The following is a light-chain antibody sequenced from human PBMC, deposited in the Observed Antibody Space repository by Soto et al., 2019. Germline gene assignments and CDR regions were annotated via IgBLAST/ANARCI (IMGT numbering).Light chain of an antibody. CDR2: GAS. CDR3: QQYGNSIT. CDR1: QSVSSSF. Sequence: IVLTQSPGTLSLSPGDRATLSCRATQSVSSSFLAWYQQGPGQAPRLLIFGASNRATGIPDRFSGSGSGTDFSLTISRLEPEDCAVYYCQQYGNSITFGGGTKVDIK. V-gene: IGKV3-20*01. J-gene: IGKJ4*01.